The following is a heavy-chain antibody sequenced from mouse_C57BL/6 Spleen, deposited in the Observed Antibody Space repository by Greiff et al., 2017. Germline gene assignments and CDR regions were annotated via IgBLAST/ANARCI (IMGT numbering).Heavy chain of an antibody. J-gene: IGHJ1*03. D-gene: IGHD1-1*01. CDR3: ARGLITTVWYFDV. CDR1: GYTFTSYT. CDR2: INPSSGYT. Sequence: QVQLQQSGAELARPGASVKMSCKASGYTFTSYTMHWVKPRPGQGLEWIGYINPSSGYTKYNQKFKDKATLTADKSSSTAYMQLSSLTSEDSAVYYCARGLITTVWYFDVWGTGTTVTVSS. V-gene: IGHV1-4*01.